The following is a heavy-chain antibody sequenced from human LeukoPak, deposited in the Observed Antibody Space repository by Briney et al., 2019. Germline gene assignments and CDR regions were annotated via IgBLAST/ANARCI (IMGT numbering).Heavy chain of an antibody. CDR1: GFIFSNCW. Sequence: PGGSLRLSCAASGFIFSNCWMSWVRQAPGKGLEWVANIKQDGSEKHYVDSMKGRFTISRDNAKHSVYLQMNSLRAEDTAIYYCARIGYSSSCFDYWGQGTLVTVSS. V-gene: IGHV3-7*01. CDR2: IKQDGSEK. D-gene: IGHD6-13*01. J-gene: IGHJ4*03. CDR3: ARIGYSSSCFDY.